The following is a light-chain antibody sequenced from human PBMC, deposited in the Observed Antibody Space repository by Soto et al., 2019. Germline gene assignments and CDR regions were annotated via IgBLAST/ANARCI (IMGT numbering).Light chain of an antibody. CDR3: HQYLDSPNT. CDR2: AAS. Sequence: DIQMTQSPSSLSASVGDRVTITCRASQGISNYLAWYQQKPGKLPNLLIYAASTLQSGVPSRFSGSGSGTDFTLTISSLQPEDVASYYCHQYLDSPNTFGQGTNLEIK. V-gene: IGKV1-27*01. CDR1: QGISNY. J-gene: IGKJ2*01.